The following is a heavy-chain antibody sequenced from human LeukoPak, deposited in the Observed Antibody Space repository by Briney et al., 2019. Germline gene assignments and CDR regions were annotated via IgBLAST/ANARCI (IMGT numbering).Heavy chain of an antibody. CDR1: GYSFTSYG. CDR3: ARDSVSSSWFSPLEH. Sequence: ASVKVSCRGSGYSFTSYGVSWVRQAPGQGLEWMGWISGYNGNTYYAQNLQGRVTMTIDTSTSTAYMDLRSLRSDDTAVYYCARDSVSSSWFSPLEHWGQGTLVTVSS. CDR2: ISGYNGNT. D-gene: IGHD6-13*01. V-gene: IGHV1-18*01. J-gene: IGHJ4*02.